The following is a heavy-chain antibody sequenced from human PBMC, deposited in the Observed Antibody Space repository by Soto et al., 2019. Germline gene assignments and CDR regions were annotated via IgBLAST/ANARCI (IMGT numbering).Heavy chain of an antibody. J-gene: IGHJ2*01. CDR3: ARGGEDIGVVVAAQPNWYFDL. CDR1: GYTFTGYY. D-gene: IGHD2-15*01. V-gene: IGHV1-2*02. Sequence: QVQLVQSGAEVKKPGASVKVSCKASGYTFTGYYMHWVRQAPGQGLEWMGWINPNSGGTNDAQKLEGRVTMTRDTSISTAYMEMSRRRSDDTAVYYCARGGEDIGVVVAAQPNWYFDLGGRGTLVTVSS. CDR2: INPNSGGT.